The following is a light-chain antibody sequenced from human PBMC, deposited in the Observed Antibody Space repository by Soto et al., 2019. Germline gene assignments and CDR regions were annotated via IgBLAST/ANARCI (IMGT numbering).Light chain of an antibody. Sequence: QSVLTQPASVSGSPGQSITISCTGTSSDIGSFNYVSWYQHHPGTAPKLIIYGVSNRPSGVSNRFSGSKSGNTASLTISGLQAEDEADYDCSSYTTTSTQVFGTGTKVTXL. CDR3: SSYTTTSTQV. CDR2: GVS. CDR1: SSDIGSFNY. J-gene: IGLJ1*01. V-gene: IGLV2-14*03.